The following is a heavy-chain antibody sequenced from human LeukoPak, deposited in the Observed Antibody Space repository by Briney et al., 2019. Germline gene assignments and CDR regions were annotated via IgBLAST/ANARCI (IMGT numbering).Heavy chain of an antibody. Sequence: GGSLRLSCTVSGFTVSSNSMSWVRQAPGKGLEWVSFIYSGSTHYSDSVKGRFAISRDNSKNTLYLQMNSLRAEDTAVYYCARRAGAYSHPYDYWGQGTLVTVSS. CDR2: IYSGST. V-gene: IGHV3-53*01. CDR3: ARRAGAYSHPYDY. D-gene: IGHD4/OR15-4a*01. J-gene: IGHJ4*02. CDR1: GFTVSSNS.